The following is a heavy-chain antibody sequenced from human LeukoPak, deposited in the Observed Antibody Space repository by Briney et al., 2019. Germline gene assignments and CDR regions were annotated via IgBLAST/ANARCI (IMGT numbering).Heavy chain of an antibody. CDR3: ARVNPLMAPGAFDI. CDR1: GFTFSSYA. D-gene: IGHD2-8*01. V-gene: IGHV3-33*01. J-gene: IGHJ3*02. Sequence: GRSLRLSCAASGFTFSSYAMHWVRQAPGKGLEWVAVIWSDGSNKYYADSVKGRFTISRDNAKNSLYLQMNSLRADDTAIFYCARVNPLMAPGAFDIWGQGTMVAVSS. CDR2: IWSDGSNK.